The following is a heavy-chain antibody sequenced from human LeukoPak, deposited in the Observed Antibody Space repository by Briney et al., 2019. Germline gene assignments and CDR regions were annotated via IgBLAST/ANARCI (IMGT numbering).Heavy chain of an antibody. V-gene: IGHV3-7*01. CDR3: ARDLYRIVVVPHYFDY. D-gene: IGHD3-22*01. CDR2: IKKDGSEK. Sequence: GGSLRLSCAASGFTFSSYWMSWVRQAPGKGLEWVANIKKDGSEKYYVDSVKGRFTISRDNTKNSLYLQMNSLRAEDTAVYYCARDLYRIVVVPHYFDYWGQGTLVTVSS. J-gene: IGHJ4*02. CDR1: GFTFSSYW.